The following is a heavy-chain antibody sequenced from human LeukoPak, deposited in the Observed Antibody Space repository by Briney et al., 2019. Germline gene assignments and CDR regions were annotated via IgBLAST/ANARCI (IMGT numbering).Heavy chain of an antibody. CDR3: ARVVGISIFGVVAHLRFFDL. V-gene: IGHV4-61*08. Sequence: SETLSLTCTVSGASISSSGYYWSWIRQHPGKGLEWIGYIYYSGSTDYNPSLKSRVTISVDTSKKQFSLKLSSVTAADTAVYYCARVVGISIFGVVAHLRFFDLWGRGTLVSVSS. CDR1: GASISSSGYY. CDR2: IYYSGST. D-gene: IGHD3-3*01. J-gene: IGHJ2*01.